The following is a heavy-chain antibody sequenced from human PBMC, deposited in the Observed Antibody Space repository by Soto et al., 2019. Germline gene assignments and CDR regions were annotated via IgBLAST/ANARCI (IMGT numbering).Heavy chain of an antibody. CDR3: ASSRADDRSDSRYCFDL. CDR2: ISCRATGI. V-gene: IGHV3-48*03. Sequence: GGSLRLSCAASGVTFRSYEMNWVRQAPGKGLEWVSYISCRATGIFYADSVKGRSTISRDDANNSLYLQMNSLRAEDTAVYYCASSRADDRSDSRYCFDLWGQGTLVTVSP. J-gene: IGHJ4*02. D-gene: IGHD3-3*01. CDR1: GVTFRSYE.